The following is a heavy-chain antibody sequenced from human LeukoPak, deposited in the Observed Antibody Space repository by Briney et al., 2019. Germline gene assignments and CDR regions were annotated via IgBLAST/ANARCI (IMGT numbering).Heavy chain of an antibody. Sequence: GGSLRLSCAASGSTFSSHAMHWVRQAPGKGLEWVAFISYDGSKNYYADSVKGRFTISRDNSRNTLYLQMNSLRAEDTAVYYCARDSSGDYAVDYWGQGTLVSVSS. CDR1: GSTFSSHA. D-gene: IGHD4-17*01. J-gene: IGHJ4*02. CDR2: ISYDGSKN. CDR3: ARDSSGDYAVDY. V-gene: IGHV3-30*04.